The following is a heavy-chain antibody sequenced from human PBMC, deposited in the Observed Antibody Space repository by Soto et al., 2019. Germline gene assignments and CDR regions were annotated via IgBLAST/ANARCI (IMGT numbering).Heavy chain of an antibody. J-gene: IGHJ6*02. D-gene: IGHD2-15*01. CDR3: ARDCSGGSCYPGMDV. V-gene: IGHV3-21*01. Sequence: GGSLRLSCAASGFTFSSYSMNWVRQAPGKGLEWVSSISSGSSYIYYADSVKGRFTFSRDNAKNSLYLQINSLRAEDTAVYFCARDCSGGSCYPGMDVWGQGTTVTVSS. CDR2: ISSGSSYI. CDR1: GFTFSSYS.